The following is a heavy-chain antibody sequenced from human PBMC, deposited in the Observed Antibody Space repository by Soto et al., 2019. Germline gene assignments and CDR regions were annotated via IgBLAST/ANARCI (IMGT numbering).Heavy chain of an antibody. CDR2: IIPIFGTA. CDR3: ARGLDYYDSSGYYVGY. CDR1: GGTFSSYA. Sequence: VKVSCKASGGTFSSYAISWVRQAPGQGLEWMGGIIPIFGTANYAQKFQGRVTITADESTSTAYMELSSLRSEDTAVYYCARGLDYYDSSGYYVGYWGQGTLVTVSS. V-gene: IGHV1-69*13. D-gene: IGHD3-22*01. J-gene: IGHJ4*02.